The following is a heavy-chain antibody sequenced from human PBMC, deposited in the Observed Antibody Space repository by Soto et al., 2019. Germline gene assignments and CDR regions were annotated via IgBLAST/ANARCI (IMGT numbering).Heavy chain of an antibody. CDR1: GDSVSTNIAA. CDR2: KLYRSSKGYN. V-gene: IGHV6-1*01. Sequence: QVQLQQSGPGLVKPSQTLSLTCAISGDSVSTNIAAWSWIRQSPSRGLEWLGRKLYRSSKGYNEYAVSVKSRMTINPDTSKIQFSLQLISVTPEDTAVYYCAGDAAPTLKYPHGMDVWGQGTAVTDSS. D-gene: IGHD2-15*01. CDR3: AGDAAPTLKYPHGMDV. J-gene: IGHJ6*02.